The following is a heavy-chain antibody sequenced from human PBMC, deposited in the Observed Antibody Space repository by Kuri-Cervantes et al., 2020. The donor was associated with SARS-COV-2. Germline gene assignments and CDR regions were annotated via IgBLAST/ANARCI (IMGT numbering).Heavy chain of an antibody. D-gene: IGHD1-26*01. V-gene: IGHV3-23*01. CDR3: ASELLWYFDL. J-gene: IGHJ2*01. CDR2: INNIGNTT. CDR1: GFTFSSYA. Sequence: GGSLRLSCAASGFTFSSYAMNWVRQAPGKGLGWVSSINNIGNTTYYADSVKGRFTISRDNSRNTLYLQMNSLRAEDTAVYYCASELLWYFDLWGRGTLVTVSS.